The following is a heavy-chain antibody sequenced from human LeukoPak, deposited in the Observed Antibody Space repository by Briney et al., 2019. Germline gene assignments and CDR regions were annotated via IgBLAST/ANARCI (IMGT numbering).Heavy chain of an antibody. Sequence: SQTLSLTCTVSGGSISSGGYYWSWIRQHPGKGLEWIGYIYYSGSTYYNPSLKSRVTISVDTSKNQFSLKLSSVTAADTAVYYCARHLPPLKGDYYYYMDVWGKGTTVTVSS. J-gene: IGHJ6*03. V-gene: IGHV4-31*03. CDR2: IYYSGST. CDR3: ARHLPPLKGDYYYYMDV. D-gene: IGHD5/OR15-5a*01. CDR1: GGSISSGGYY.